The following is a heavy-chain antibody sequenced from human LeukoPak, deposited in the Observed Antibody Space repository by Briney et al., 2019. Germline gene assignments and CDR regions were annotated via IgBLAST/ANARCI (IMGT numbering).Heavy chain of an antibody. Sequence: PSGSLCLSCAASGFTFDDFALHWVRQAPRQGLEWVSGITWNSGSIGYADSVKGRFTISRDNAKNSLYLQLDSLRAEDTALYYCAKDMSATYYYYGMDVWGQGTTVTVSS. D-gene: IGHD3-3*01. CDR1: GFTFDDFA. J-gene: IGHJ6*02. V-gene: IGHV3-9*01. CDR3: AKDMSATYYYYGMDV. CDR2: ITWNSGSI.